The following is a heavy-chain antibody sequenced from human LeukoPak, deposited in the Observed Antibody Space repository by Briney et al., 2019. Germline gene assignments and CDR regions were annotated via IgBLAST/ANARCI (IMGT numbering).Heavy chain of an antibody. Sequence: SQTLSLTCTVSGGSISSVSYYWGWIQQPAGKGLEWIGRIYTSGSTTYNPSLKSRVTISIDTSKNHFSLELSSVTAADTAVYYCAREASYCGGDCSFDYWGQGTLVTVSS. D-gene: IGHD2-21*02. CDR1: GGSISSVSYY. CDR3: AREASYCGGDCSFDY. CDR2: IYTSGST. V-gene: IGHV4-61*02. J-gene: IGHJ4*02.